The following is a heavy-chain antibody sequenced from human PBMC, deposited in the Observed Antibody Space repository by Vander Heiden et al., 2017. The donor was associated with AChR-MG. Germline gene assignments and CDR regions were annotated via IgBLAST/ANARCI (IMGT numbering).Heavy chain of an antibody. D-gene: IGHD3-10*01. V-gene: IGHV3-73*02. CDR1: GFSLGGSA. Sequence: EVQLVESGGDLVQPGGSLKLSCAASGFSLGGSAMDGVRQASGKGLEWVGRIRSKAHNYATVYAASVKGRFTISRDDSKNTAYLQMNSLRTEDTAVYHCTTFGSETDAFDIWGQGTMVTVSS. J-gene: IGHJ3*02. CDR2: IRSKAHNYAT. CDR3: TTFGSETDAFDI.